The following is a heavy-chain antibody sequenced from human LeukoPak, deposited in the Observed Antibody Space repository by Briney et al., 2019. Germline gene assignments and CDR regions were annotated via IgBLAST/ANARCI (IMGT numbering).Heavy chain of an antibody. J-gene: IGHJ4*02. D-gene: IGHD3-10*01. CDR3: AKTVSGSYSYQGGDY. CDR1: GFTFSSYA. V-gene: IGHV3-23*01. Sequence: GGSLRLSCAASGFTFSSYAMTWVRQAPGKGLEWVSAISGSGGSAYYADSVKGRFTISRDNSKNTLYLQMNSLRAEDTAVYYCAKTVSGSYSYQGGDYWGQGTLVTVSS. CDR2: ISGSGGSA.